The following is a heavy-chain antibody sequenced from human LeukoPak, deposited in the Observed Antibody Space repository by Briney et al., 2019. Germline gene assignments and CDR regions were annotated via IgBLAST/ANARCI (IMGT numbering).Heavy chain of an antibody. CDR3: ARTSTTGYTNDY. CDR2: ITSDSKII. J-gene: IGHJ4*02. Sequence: GGSLRLTCSASTFTFSTYIMNWVRQAPGKGLEWVSYITSDSKIIHYADSVKGRFTISRDNAKNSLYLQMNSSRADDTALYYCARTSTTGYTNDYWGQGTLVTVSS. D-gene: IGHD5-12*01. V-gene: IGHV3-48*04. CDR1: TFTFSTYI.